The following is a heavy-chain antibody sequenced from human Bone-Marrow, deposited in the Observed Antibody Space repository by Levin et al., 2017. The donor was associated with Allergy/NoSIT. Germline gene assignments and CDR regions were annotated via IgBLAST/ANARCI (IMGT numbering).Heavy chain of an antibody. J-gene: IGHJ4*02. CDR3: TRGRFGTTRPYYFDY. Sequence: NPSETLSLTCAISGDSVSSNSAVWNWIRQSPSRGLEWLGRTYYRSKWYNDYAVSVKSRIIINPDTSKNHFSLQLNSVTPEDTAVYYCTRGRFGTTRPYYFDYWGQGTLVTVSS. CDR2: TYYRSKWYN. D-gene: IGHD3-10*01. V-gene: IGHV6-1*01. CDR1: GDSVSSNSAV.